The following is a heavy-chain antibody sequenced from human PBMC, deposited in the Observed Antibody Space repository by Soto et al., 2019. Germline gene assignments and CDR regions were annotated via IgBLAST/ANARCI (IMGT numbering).Heavy chain of an antibody. Sequence: SVKVSCKASGGTFSSYAISWVRQAPGQGLEWMGGIIPIFGTANYAQKFQGRVTITADESTSTAYMELSSLRSEDTAVYYCARGPSGEYISNYYYYGMDVWGQGTTVTVSS. V-gene: IGHV1-69*13. D-gene: IGHD3-10*01. CDR3: ARGPSGEYISNYYYYGMDV. CDR1: GGTFSSYA. CDR2: IIPIFGTA. J-gene: IGHJ6*02.